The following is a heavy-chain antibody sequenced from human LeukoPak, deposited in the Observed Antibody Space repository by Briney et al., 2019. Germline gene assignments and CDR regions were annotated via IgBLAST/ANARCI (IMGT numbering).Heavy chain of an antibody. D-gene: IGHD6-25*01. V-gene: IGHV4-4*07. J-gene: IGHJ4*02. CDR1: GVSISSYY. Sequence: PSETLSLTCAVSGVSISSYYWTWIRQPAGKGLEWIGLIYTSGTTNYNPSVKSRVTMSVDTSKNQFSLKLNSVTAADTAVYYCARGGNYHAAALTRWGQENYHAAALTRWGQGTLVTVSS. CDR2: IYTSGTT. CDR3: ARGGNYHAAALTRWGQENYHAAALTR.